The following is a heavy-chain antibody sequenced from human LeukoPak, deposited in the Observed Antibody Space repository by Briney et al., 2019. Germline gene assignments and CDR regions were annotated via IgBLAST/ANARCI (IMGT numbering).Heavy chain of an antibody. J-gene: IGHJ4*02. Sequence: GGSLRLSCAASGFTFSSYAMSWVRQAPGKGLEWVTAISGSGGSTYYADSVKGRFTISRDNSKNTLYLQMNSLRAEDTAVYYCAKLCSGGSCYIDYWGQGTLVTVSS. D-gene: IGHD2-15*01. CDR2: ISGSGGST. V-gene: IGHV3-23*01. CDR1: GFTFSSYA. CDR3: AKLCSGGSCYIDY.